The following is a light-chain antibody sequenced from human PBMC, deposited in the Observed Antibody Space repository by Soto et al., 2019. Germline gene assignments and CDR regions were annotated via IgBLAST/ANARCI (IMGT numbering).Light chain of an antibody. CDR1: SSDVGGSYF. CDR2: EDT. CDR3: CSYAGSSTYV. Sequence: QSALTQPASVSGSPGQSITISCTGTSSDVGGSYFVSWYQQHPGKAPKFIIYEDTKRPSGISSRFSGSESGITAFLTISGLQAEDEADYYCCSYAGSSTYVFGTGTKVTVL. J-gene: IGLJ1*01. V-gene: IGLV2-23*01.